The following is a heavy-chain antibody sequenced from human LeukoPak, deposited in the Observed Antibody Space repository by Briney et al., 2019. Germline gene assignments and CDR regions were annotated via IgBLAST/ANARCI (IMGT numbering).Heavy chain of an antibody. CDR3: ARDFFAFGGVIALLDY. D-gene: IGHD3-16*02. CDR2: IKLDGSEK. J-gene: IGHJ4*02. Sequence: GGSLRLSCAASGFTFSSYWTSWVRQAPGKGLEWVANIKLDGSEKYYVDSVKGRFTISRDNAKKSLYLQMSSLSDEDTAVYYCARDFFAFGGVIALLDYXGQGTLVTVSS. V-gene: IGHV3-7*01. CDR1: GFTFSSYW.